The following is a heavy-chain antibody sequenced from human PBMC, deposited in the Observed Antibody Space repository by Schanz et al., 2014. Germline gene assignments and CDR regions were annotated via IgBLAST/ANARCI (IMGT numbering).Heavy chain of an antibody. J-gene: IGHJ4*02. CDR1: GYTFTTYY. CDR3: ARDYYDSSGYYYCDY. D-gene: IGHD3-22*01. CDR2: IIPILGIA. Sequence: QVQLVQSGAEVKKPGASVKVYCKASGYTFTTYYLHWVRQAPGQGLEWMGRIIPILGIANYAQKFQGRLTMTRDTSTSTVYMELSSLRSEDTAMYYCARDYYDSSGYYYCDYWGQGTLVTVSS. V-gene: IGHV1-46*01.